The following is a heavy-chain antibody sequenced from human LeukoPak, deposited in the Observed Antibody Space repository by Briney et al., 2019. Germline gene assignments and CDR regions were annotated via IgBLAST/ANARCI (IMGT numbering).Heavy chain of an antibody. CDR3: AKNGDRGAYCTGGTCYPYFYYYMDV. CDR1: GFTFSSYA. J-gene: IGHJ6*03. V-gene: IGHV3-23*01. CDR2: ISGSGGTT. Sequence: AGGSLRLSCAASGFTFSSYAMSWVRQAPGKGLEWVSIISGSGGTTHYADFVKGRFTISRDNSKNTLYLQMNSLRAEDTAIYYCAKNGDRGAYCTGGTCYPYFYYYMDVWGKGTTVTI. D-gene: IGHD2-15*01.